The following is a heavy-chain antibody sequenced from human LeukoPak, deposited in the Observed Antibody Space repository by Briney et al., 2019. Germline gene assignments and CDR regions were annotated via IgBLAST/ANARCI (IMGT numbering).Heavy chain of an antibody. Sequence: GGSLRLSCAASGFTFSSYSMNWVRQAPGKGLEWVSYISSSSSTIYYADPVKGRFTISRDNAKNSLYLQMNSLRAEDTAVYYCAGDTYYNYWGQGTLVTVSS. CDR1: GFTFSSYS. V-gene: IGHV3-48*04. CDR2: ISSSSSTI. J-gene: IGHJ4*02. D-gene: IGHD3-10*01. CDR3: AGDTYYNY.